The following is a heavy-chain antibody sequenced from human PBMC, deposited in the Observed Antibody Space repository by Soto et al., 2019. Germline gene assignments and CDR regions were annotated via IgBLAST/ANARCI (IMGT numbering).Heavy chain of an antibody. J-gene: IGHJ2*01. V-gene: IGHV3-23*01. Sequence: EVQVLESGGGLVQPGGSLRHSCAGSGFTFINYAMNWVRQAPGKGLEWVSSISGGGDAAFFPDSVRGRFTISRDNSKNTVTLQMNSLGVDDTAVYYCARKILGSTTRPNYWYFDLWGRGTLVTVSS. D-gene: IGHD7-27*01. CDR3: ARKILGSTTRPNYWYFDL. CDR1: GFTFINYA. CDR2: ISGGGDAA.